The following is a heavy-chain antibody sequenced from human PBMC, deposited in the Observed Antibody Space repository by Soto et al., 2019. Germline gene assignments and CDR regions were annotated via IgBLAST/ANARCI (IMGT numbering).Heavy chain of an antibody. J-gene: IGHJ4*02. V-gene: IGHV6-1*01. Sequence: SQTLSLTCAISGDSVSSNSAAWNWIRQSPSRGLEWLGRTYYRSKWYNDYAVSVKSRITINPDTSKNQFSLQLNSVTPEDTAVYCGARDPSREDGGNFDYWGQGTLVTVSS. CDR1: GDSVSSNSAA. CDR2: TYYRSKWYN. CDR3: ARDPSREDGGNFDY. D-gene: IGHD2-15*01.